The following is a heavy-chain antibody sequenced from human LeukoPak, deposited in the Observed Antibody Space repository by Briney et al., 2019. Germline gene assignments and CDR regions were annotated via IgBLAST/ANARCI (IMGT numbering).Heavy chain of an antibody. CDR2: IYTSGST. D-gene: IGHD6-6*01. V-gene: IGHV4-61*02. J-gene: IGHJ4*02. CDR3: ARAYSSSFAPFDY. Sequence: SETLSLTCTVSGGSISSGSYYWSWIRQPAGKGLEWIGRIYTSGSTNYNPSLKSRVTISVDTSKNQFSLKLNSVTAADTAVYYCARAYSSSFAPFDYWGQGTLVTVSS. CDR1: GGSISSGSYY.